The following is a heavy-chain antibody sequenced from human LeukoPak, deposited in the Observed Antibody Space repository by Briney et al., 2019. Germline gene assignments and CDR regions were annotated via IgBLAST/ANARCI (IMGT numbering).Heavy chain of an antibody. CDR2: IYYSGST. CDR1: GGSISSSSYY. CDR3: ARVHLSSGWYGGSGYYFDY. V-gene: IGHV4-39*07. Sequence: PSETLSLTCTVSGGSISSSSYYWGWIRQPPGKGLEWIGSIYYSGSTNYNPSLKSRVTISVDTSKNQFSLKLSSVTAADTAVYYCARVHLSSGWYGGSGYYFDYWGQGTLVTVSS. D-gene: IGHD6-19*01. J-gene: IGHJ4*02.